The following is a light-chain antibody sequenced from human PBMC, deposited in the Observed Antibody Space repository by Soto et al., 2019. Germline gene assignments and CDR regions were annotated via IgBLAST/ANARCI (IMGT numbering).Light chain of an antibody. Sequence: EIVLTQSPATLSLSPVEGATLSCRASQIVRSTHLAWYQLKPGQAPRLFIYGASSRATGIPDRFSGSGSGTDFTLTISRLEPEDFAVYICQQYGTSPRTFGQGTRLEIK. CDR2: GAS. CDR3: QQYGTSPRT. J-gene: IGKJ5*01. V-gene: IGKV3-20*01. CDR1: QIVRSTH.